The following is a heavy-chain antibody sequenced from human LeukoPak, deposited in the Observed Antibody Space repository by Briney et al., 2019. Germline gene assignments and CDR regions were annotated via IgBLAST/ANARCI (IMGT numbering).Heavy chain of an antibody. CDR3: ARENVWSRPFDY. CDR1: GGSFSDHY. D-gene: IGHD2-8*01. CDR2: INYSGST. V-gene: IGHV4-34*01. Sequence: PSETLSLTCAVYGGSFSDHYYTWIRQPPGKGLEWIGEINYSGSTNYNPSLKSRVTISVDTSKNQFSLKLSSVTAADTAVYYCARENVWSRPFDYWGQGTLVTVSS. J-gene: IGHJ4*02.